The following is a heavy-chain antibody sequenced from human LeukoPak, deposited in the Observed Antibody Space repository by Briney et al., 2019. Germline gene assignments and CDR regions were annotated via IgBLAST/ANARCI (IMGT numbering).Heavy chain of an antibody. J-gene: IGHJ4*02. Sequence: ADSVKGRFTISRDNSENKLYLQINSLRAEDTAVYYCAKDFSGAYYYDSSGPSRFDYWGQGTLVTVSS. CDR3: AKDFSGAYYYDSSGPSRFDY. V-gene: IGHV3-30-3*02. D-gene: IGHD3-22*01.